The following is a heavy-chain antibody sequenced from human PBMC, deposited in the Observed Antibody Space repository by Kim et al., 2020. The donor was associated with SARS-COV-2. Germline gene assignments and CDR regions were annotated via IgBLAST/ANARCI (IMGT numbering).Heavy chain of an antibody. CDR3: ARILEIYSGYDQYTLNGMDV. V-gene: IGHV3-21*01. D-gene: IGHD5-12*01. Sequence: GGSLRLSCAASGFTFSSYSMNWVRQAPGKGLEWVSSISSSSSYIYYADSVKGRFTISRDNAKNSLYLQMNSLRAEDTAVYYCARILEIYSGYDQYTLNGMDVWGQGTTVTVSS. CDR2: ISSSSSYI. J-gene: IGHJ6*02. CDR1: GFTFSSYS.